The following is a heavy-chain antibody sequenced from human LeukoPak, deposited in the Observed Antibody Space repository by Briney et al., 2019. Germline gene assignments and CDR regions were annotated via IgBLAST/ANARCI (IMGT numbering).Heavy chain of an antibody. CDR3: ARDVIAAVGNYYYGMDV. D-gene: IGHD6-13*01. V-gene: IGHV4-31*03. CDR2: IYYSGST. J-gene: IGHJ6*02. CDR1: GGSISSGGYY. Sequence: SETLSLTCTVSGGSISSGGYYWSWIRQHPGKGLEWIGYIYYSGSTYYNPSLKSRVTISVDTSKNQFSLKLSSVTAADTAVYYCARDVIAAVGNYYYGMDVWGQGTTVTVSS.